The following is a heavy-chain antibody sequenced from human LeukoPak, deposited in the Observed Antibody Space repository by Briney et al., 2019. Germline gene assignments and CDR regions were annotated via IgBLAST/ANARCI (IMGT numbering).Heavy chain of an antibody. CDR3: ARWYSSGWAFDY. V-gene: IGHV4-59*08. CDR1: GGTISSYY. Sequence: SETLSLTCTVSGGTISSYYWNWIRQPPGKGLEWIGYIHYSGSTKYNPSLKSRVTISVDTSKNQFSLQLSSVTAADTAVYYCARWYSSGWAFDYWGQGTLVTVSS. J-gene: IGHJ4*02. D-gene: IGHD6-19*01. CDR2: IHYSGST.